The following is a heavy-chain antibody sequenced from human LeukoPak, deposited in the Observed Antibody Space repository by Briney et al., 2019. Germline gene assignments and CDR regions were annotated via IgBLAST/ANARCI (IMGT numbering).Heavy chain of an antibody. CDR3: ARIRCGIDQNRCYNH. J-gene: IGHJ5*02. V-gene: IGHV4-34*01. D-gene: IGHD2-21*01. CDR1: GVSINKYY. Sequence: SGNLSLTCAVSGVSINKYYWSWIRQSPGKGLEWIGEVSPGGYTTYNPSLRSRVIIAEDASENQLSLTLTSVTAADTAIYYCARIRCGIDQNRCYNHWAQGALVTVSS. CDR2: VSPGGYT.